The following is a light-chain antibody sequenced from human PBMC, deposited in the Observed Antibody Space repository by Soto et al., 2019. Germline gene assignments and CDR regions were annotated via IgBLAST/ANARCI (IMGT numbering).Light chain of an antibody. Sequence: SCSGSSSNIGGNSVSWYQQLPGTAPKLLIYDDNKRPSGIPDRFSGSKSGTSATLGITGFQTGDEADYYCGSWDSSLSAYVFGTGAKVTVL. CDR3: GSWDSSLSAYV. CDR1: SSNIGGNS. J-gene: IGLJ1*01. V-gene: IGLV1-51*01. CDR2: DDN.